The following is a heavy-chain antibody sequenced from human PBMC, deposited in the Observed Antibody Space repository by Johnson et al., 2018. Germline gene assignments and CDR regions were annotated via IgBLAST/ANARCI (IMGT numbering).Heavy chain of an antibody. CDR2: ISGSGRTP. CDR3: ASNYVGDSPTFWYFDL. Sequence: VQLVESGGGIVRAGESLRLSCATSGFTFDNYAMTWVRQAPGKGLEWVSTISGSGRTPYYADSVKGRFTVSRDNSKNTLYLQIHSLWVEDTAMYFCASNYVGDSPTFWYFDLWGRGTQVTVSS. J-gene: IGHJ2*01. CDR1: GFTFDNYA. D-gene: IGHD4-11*01. V-gene: IGHV3-23*04.